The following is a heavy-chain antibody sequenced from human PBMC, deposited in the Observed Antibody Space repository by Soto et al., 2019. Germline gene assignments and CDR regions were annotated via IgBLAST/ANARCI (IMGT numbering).Heavy chain of an antibody. CDR1: GFTVSSNY. CDR3: ARDCRVGYSGCGHFDY. D-gene: IGHD5-12*01. CDR2: IYSGGST. V-gene: IGHV3-66*01. Sequence: EVQLVESGGGLVQPGGSLRLSCAASGFTVSSNYMSWVRQAPGKGLEWVSVIYSGGSTYYADSVKGRFTISRDNSKNTLYLQMNSLRAEDTAVYYCARDCRVGYSGCGHFDYWGQGTLVTVSS. J-gene: IGHJ4*02.